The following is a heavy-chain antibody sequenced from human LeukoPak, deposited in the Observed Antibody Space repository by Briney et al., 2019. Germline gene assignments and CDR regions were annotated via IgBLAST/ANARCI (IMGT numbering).Heavy chain of an antibody. CDR1: GFTFSDHY. D-gene: IGHD7-27*01. V-gene: IGHV3-72*01. CDR3: AGDYPGY. J-gene: IGHJ4*02. Sequence: GGSLRLSCVASGFTFSDHYMDWVRQAPGKGLEWVGRTRNKANSYTTEYAASVKGRFTISRDDSKNSLYLQMNSLKTEDTAVYYCAGDYPGYWGQGTLVTVSS. CDR2: TRNKANSYTT.